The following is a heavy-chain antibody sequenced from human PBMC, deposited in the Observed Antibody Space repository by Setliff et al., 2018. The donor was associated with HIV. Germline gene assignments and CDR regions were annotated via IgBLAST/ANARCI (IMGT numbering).Heavy chain of an antibody. Sequence: PSETLSLTCAVYGGSFSGYYWSWIRQPPGKGLEWLGEIDHTGSTNYNLSLKSRITMSADPSKNQFSLKVRSVIAADTALYYCARGRNYGSPYFYYMDVRATGTTVTVSS. CDR1: GGSFSGYY. CDR3: ARGRNYGSPYFYYMDV. J-gene: IGHJ6*03. CDR2: IDHTGST. D-gene: IGHD3-10*01. V-gene: IGHV4-34*01.